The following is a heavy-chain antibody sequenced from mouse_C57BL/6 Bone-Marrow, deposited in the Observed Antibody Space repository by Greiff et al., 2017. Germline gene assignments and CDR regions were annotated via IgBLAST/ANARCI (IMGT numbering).Heavy chain of an antibody. J-gene: IGHJ2*01. CDR1: GYTFTSYW. CDR3: ARDGSPFFDY. V-gene: IGHV1-50*01. D-gene: IGHD1-1*01. CDR2: IDPSDSYT. Sequence: QVQLQQPGAELVKPGASVKLSCKASGYTFTSYWMQWVKQRPGPGLEWIGEIDPSDSYTNYNQKFKGKATLTVDTSSSTAYMQLSSLTSEDSAVYYCARDGSPFFDYGGQGTTLTVSS.